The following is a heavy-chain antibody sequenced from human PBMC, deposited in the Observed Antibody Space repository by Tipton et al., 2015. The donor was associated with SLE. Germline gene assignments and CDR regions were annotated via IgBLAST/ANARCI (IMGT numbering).Heavy chain of an antibody. CDR3: AVGAWI. Sequence: QSGPEVKKPGASVKVSCKASAYIFTGYYFHWVRQAPGQGLEWMGRINPNNGDTIYAQKFQGRVTLTRDTSISTAYMDLSTLRSDDTAVYYCAVGAWIRGQGTLVTVSS. V-gene: IGHV1-2*06. CDR2: INPNNGDT. J-gene: IGHJ4*02. CDR1: AYIFTGYY. D-gene: IGHD1-26*01.